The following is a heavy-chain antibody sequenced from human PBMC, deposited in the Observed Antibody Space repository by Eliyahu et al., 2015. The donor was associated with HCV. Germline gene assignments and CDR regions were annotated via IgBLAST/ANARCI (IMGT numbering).Heavy chain of an antibody. CDR2: IDRSGTT. J-gene: IGHJ4*02. CDR3: ARFQD. V-gene: IGHV4-38-2*02. CDR1: GYSINNGYY. Sequence: QVQLQESGPGLVKPSETLSLTCIVSGYSINNGYYWGWIRQPPGKGLEWIGSIDRSGTTYYNSSLKSRVTMSVDTSKNQFSLKLNFVTAADTAVYYCARFQDWGQGTLVTVSS.